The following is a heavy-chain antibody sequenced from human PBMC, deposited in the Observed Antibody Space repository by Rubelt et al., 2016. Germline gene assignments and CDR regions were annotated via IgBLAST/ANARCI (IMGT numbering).Heavy chain of an antibody. CDR1: GYTFTYCS. CDR3: ARSASIAGD. V-gene: IGHV1-68*02. CDR2: ITLYNGNT. D-gene: IGHD6-6*01. Sequence: QVQLGQSEAEVKKPGASVKVSCKASGYTFTYCSLHWLQQAPGQGLERMRWITLYNGNTNYAKKFQGTVTITRDMSLRTADIELSSLRSEDSAVYYWARSASIAGDWGQGTLVTVSS. J-gene: IGHJ4*02.